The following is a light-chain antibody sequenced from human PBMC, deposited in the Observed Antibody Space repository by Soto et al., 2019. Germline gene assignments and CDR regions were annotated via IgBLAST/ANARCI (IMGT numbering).Light chain of an antibody. CDR3: QQAYGAPPT. CDR1: QAIFNY. V-gene: IGKV1-39*01. J-gene: IGKJ1*01. CDR2: AAS. Sequence: DIQLTQSPIFLSASVGDRVTISCRASQAIFNYLAWYQQKPGNAPKLLIYAASSLQTGVPSRFSGSGSGTDFTLTISSLQREDFATYYCQQAYGAPPTFGQGTKVEIK.